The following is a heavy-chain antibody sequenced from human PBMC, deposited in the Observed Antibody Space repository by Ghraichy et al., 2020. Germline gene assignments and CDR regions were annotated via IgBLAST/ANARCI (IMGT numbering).Heavy chain of an antibody. CDR3: ATHGSGSWRLDY. CDR1: GFTVSTNY. CDR2: IYSGGSA. V-gene: IGHV3-53*01. J-gene: IGHJ4*02. D-gene: IGHD3-10*01. Sequence: GESLNISCAASGFTVSTNYMSWVRQAPGKGLEWVSVIYSGGSAYYAESVKGRFTISRDNSKNTLYLQMNSLRADDTAVYYWATHGSGSWRLDYWGQGTLVPVSS.